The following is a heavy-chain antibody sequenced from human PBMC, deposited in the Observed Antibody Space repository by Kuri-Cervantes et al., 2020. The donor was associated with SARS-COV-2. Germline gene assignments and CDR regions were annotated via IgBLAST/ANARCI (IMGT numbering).Heavy chain of an antibody. CDR2: ISGSGSYI. J-gene: IGHJ5*02. CDR3: TRDDFWSGYYTS. D-gene: IGHD3-3*01. Sequence: GGSLRLSCAASGFTVSSNYMNWVRQAPGKALEWVSSISGSGSYIYYADSVKGRFTISRDNAKNTLYLQMNSLRAEDTAVYYCTRDDFWSGYYTSWGQGTLVTVSS. CDR1: GFTVSSNY. V-gene: IGHV3-21*01.